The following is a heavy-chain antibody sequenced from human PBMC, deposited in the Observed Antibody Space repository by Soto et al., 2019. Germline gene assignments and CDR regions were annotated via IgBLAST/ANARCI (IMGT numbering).Heavy chain of an antibody. D-gene: IGHD6-13*01. Sequence: PGGSLRLSCAASGFTFSSYSMNWVRQAPGKGLEWVSYISSSSSTIYYADTVKGRFTISRDNAKNSLYLQMNSLRDEDTAVYYCARVVAAAAWGVHYYGMDVWGQGTTVTVSS. CDR1: GFTFSSYS. J-gene: IGHJ6*02. CDR2: ISSSSSTI. CDR3: ARVVAAAAWGVHYYGMDV. V-gene: IGHV3-48*02.